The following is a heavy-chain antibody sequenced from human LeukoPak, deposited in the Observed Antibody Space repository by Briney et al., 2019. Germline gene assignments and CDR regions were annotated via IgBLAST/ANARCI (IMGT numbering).Heavy chain of an antibody. V-gene: IGHV1-46*01. D-gene: IGHD2-8*01. CDR2: INPSGGST. CDR1: GYTFTSYY. J-gene: IGHJ5*02. CDR3: AREVYAIVNWFDP. Sequence: ASVKVSCKASGYTFTSYYMHWVRQAPGQGREWRGIINPSGGSTSYAQKFQGRVTMTRDTYTSTVYMELSSLRSEHTAVYYCAREVYAIVNWFDPWGQGTLVTVSS.